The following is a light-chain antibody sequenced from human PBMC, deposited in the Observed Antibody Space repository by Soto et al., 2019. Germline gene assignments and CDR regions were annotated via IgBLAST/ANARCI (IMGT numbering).Light chain of an antibody. V-gene: IGKV3-20*01. CDR2: GVS. J-gene: IGKJ3*01. Sequence: EIVLTQSPGTLSLSPGERGTLSCRASQSVSTGQIAWYQQKYGQAPRLLMYGVSSRAAGIPDRFSGSGAGTDCTLTISSLEPEDFGVHYCQQYGRLPFTFGPGTKVDIK. CDR3: QQYGRLPFT. CDR1: QSVSTGQ.